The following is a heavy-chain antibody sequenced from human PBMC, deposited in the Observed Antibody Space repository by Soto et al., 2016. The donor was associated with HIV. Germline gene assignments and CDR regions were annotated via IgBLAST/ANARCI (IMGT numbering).Heavy chain of an antibody. D-gene: IGHD3-22*01. V-gene: IGHV3-53*02. Sequence: VQLVETGGGLIQPGGSLRLSCAASGFTVSSNYMSWVRQAPGKGLEWVSVIYSGGSTYYADSVKGRFTISRDNSKNTLYLQMNSLRAEDTAVYYCARLMITMIVVGSPVDVWGQRDHG. CDR3: ARLMITMIVVGSPVDV. CDR1: GFTVSSNY. CDR2: IYSGGST. J-gene: IGHJ6*03.